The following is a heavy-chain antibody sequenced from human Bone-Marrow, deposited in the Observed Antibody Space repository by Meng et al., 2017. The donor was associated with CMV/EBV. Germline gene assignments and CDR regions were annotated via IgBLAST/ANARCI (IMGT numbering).Heavy chain of an antibody. J-gene: IGHJ6*02. Sequence: GGSLRLSCAASGFTFDDYAMHWVRQAPGKGLEWVSLISWDGGSTYYADSVKGRFTISRDNSKNSLYLQMNSLRAEGTALYYCAKDHRSGYSLPYYYGMDVWAQGTTVTVSS. CDR1: GFTFDDYA. CDR3: AKDHRSGYSLPYYYGMDV. V-gene: IGHV3-43D*03. CDR2: ISWDGGST. D-gene: IGHD5-18*01.